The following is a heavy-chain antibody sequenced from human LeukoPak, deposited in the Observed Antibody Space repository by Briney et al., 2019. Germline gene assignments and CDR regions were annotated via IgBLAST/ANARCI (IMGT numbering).Heavy chain of an antibody. CDR1: GFTFSGYG. Sequence: GGSLRLSCTASGFTFSGYGIHGVPPAPGRGLKWVAFIRYDGRNKYYTDSVKGRFTISRDNSKNTLYMHMNSLRTEDTAVYYCSKGRVGGYNYETPPDYWGQGTLVTVS. CDR3: SKGRVGGYNYETPPDY. D-gene: IGHD5-18*01. CDR2: IRYDGRNK. J-gene: IGHJ4*02. V-gene: IGHV3-30*02.